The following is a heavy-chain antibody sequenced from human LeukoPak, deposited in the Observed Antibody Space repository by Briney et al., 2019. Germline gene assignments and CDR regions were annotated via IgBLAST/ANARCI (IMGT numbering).Heavy chain of an antibody. V-gene: IGHV1-18*04. Sequence: GASVKVSCKASGYTFTGYYMHWVRQAPGQGLEWMGWISAYNGNTNYAQKLQGRVTMTTDTSTSTAYMELRSLRSDDTAVYYCAREGVTIFGVVIHTSFDYWGQGTLVTVSS. D-gene: IGHD3-3*01. J-gene: IGHJ4*02. CDR2: ISAYNGNT. CDR1: GYTFTGYY. CDR3: AREGVTIFGVVIHTSFDY.